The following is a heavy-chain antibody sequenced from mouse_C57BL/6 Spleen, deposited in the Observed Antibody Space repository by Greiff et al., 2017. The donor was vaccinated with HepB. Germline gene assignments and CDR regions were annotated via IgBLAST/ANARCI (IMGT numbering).Heavy chain of an antibody. CDR3: ANYYGSSYWYFDV. Sequence: EVKLVESGPELVKPGASVKISCKASGYSFTGYYMNWVKQSPEKSLEWIGEINPSTGGTTYNQKFKAKATLTVDKSSSTAYMQLKSLTSEDSAVYYCANYYGSSYWYFDVWGTGTTVTVSS. V-gene: IGHV1-42*01. CDR1: GYSFTGYY. D-gene: IGHD1-1*01. J-gene: IGHJ1*03. CDR2: INPSTGGT.